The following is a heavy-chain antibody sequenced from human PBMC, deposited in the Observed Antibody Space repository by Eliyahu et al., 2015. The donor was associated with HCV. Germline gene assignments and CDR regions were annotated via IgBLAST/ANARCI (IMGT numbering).Heavy chain of an antibody. CDR1: XFSLXTSGVG. CDR2: IYWDDDR. J-gene: IGHJ3*02. Sequence: QITLKESGPTLVQPSQTLTLTCTXSXFSLXTSGVGXGWIRXPPGKALEWLALIYWDDDRRYSPSLKSRLTITKDTSKNQVVLTMTNMDPVDTATYFCTHKKLERFSGAFDIWGQGTMVTVSS. V-gene: IGHV2-5*02. D-gene: IGHD1-1*01. CDR3: THKKLERFSGAFDI.